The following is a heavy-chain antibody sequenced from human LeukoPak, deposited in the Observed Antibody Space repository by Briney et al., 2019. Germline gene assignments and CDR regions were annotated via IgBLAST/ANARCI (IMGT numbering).Heavy chain of an antibody. CDR3: AKGEGRSFYYYYYMDV. V-gene: IGHV3-43*01. CDR1: GFTFDDYT. CDR2: ISWDGGST. Sequence: GGSLRLSCAASGFTFDDYTMHWVRQAPGKGLEWVSLISWDGGSTYYADSVKGRFTISRDNSKNSLYLQMNSLRTEDTALYYCAKGEGRSFYYYYYMDVWGKGTTVTVSS. J-gene: IGHJ6*03. D-gene: IGHD3-10*01.